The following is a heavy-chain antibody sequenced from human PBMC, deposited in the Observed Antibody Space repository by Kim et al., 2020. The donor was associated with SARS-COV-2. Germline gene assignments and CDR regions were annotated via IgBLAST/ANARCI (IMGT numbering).Heavy chain of an antibody. D-gene: IGHD3-10*01. Sequence: GGSLRLSCAASGFTFSSYAMHWVRQAPGKGLEWVAVISYDGSNKYYADSVKGRFTISRDNSKNTLYLQMNSLRAEDTAVYYCARDLGSGFSPGAPTYYYYGMDVWGQGTTVTVSS. J-gene: IGHJ6*02. CDR1: GFTFSSYA. CDR2: ISYDGSNK. V-gene: IGHV3-30*04. CDR3: ARDLGSGFSPGAPTYYYYGMDV.